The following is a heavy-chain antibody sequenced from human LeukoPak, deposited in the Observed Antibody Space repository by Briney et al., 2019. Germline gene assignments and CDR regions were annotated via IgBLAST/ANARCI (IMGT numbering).Heavy chain of an antibody. CDR2: IKQDGSEK. D-gene: IGHD5-18*01. Sequence: PGGSLRLSCAASGFTFSDYWMSWVRQAPGKGLEWVANIKQDGSEKYYVDSVKGRFTIYRDNAKNSLYLQMHSLRAEDTALYYCAREAYSYGQLSVKFDYWGQGPLVTVSS. V-gene: IGHV3-7*01. CDR3: AREAYSYGQLSVKFDY. CDR1: GFTFSDYW. J-gene: IGHJ4*02.